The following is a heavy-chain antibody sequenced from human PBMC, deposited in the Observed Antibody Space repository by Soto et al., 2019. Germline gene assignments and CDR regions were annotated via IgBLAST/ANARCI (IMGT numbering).Heavy chain of an antibody. CDR3: ARAVNWNEFDP. D-gene: IGHD1-1*01. V-gene: IGHV3-11*01. CDR1: GFTFRDYY. CDR2: IHSSSSTT. J-gene: IGHJ5*02. Sequence: QVQLVESGGCVGKPGGSLRLSCAASGFTFRDYYMTWIRQAPGKGLEWVSYIHSSSSTTYYADSVKGRFTISRDNAKSSLYLQMNSLRAEDTAVYYCARAVNWNEFDPWGQGTLVTVSS.